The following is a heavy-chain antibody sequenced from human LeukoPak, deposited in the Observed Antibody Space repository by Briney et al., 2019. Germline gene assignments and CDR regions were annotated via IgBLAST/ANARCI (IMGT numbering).Heavy chain of an antibody. J-gene: IGHJ2*01. CDR2: ISSSGSTI. CDR3: ARKEGLVYGDHQAGWYFDL. D-gene: IGHD4-17*01. V-gene: IGHV3-48*03. CDR1: GFTFSSYE. Sequence: GGSLRLSCAASGFTFSSYEMNWVRQAPGKGLEWVSYISSSGSTIYYADSVKGRFTISRDNAKNSLYLQMNSLRAEDTAVYYCARKEGLVYGDHQAGWYFDLWGRGTLVTVSS.